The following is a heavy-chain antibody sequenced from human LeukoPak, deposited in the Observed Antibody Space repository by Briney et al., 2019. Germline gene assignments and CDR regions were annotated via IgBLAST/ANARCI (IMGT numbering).Heavy chain of an antibody. CDR3: ARSSGYYYYYYMDV. CDR2: IYTSGST. CDR1: GGSISSYY. D-gene: IGHD3-3*01. V-gene: IGHV4-4*09. Sequence: SETLSLTCTVSGGSISSYYWSWIRQPPGKGLEWIGYIYTSGSTNYNPSLKGRVTISVDTSKNQFSLKLSSVTAADTAVYYCARSSGYYYYYYMDVWGKGTTVTVSS. J-gene: IGHJ6*03.